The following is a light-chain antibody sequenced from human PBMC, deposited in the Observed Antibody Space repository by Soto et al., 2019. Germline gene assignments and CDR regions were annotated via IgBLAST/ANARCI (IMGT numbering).Light chain of an antibody. Sequence: QSVLTQPPSASATPGQRVTISCSGSSSNIGSNTVNWYQQLPGTAPKLLISKSNQRPSVVPDRFSGSKSGTSASLAISGLQSEDEADYYCAAWDDSLNGRVFGGGTKLTVL. CDR1: SSNIGSNT. CDR3: AAWDDSLNGRV. CDR2: KSN. J-gene: IGLJ3*02. V-gene: IGLV1-44*01.